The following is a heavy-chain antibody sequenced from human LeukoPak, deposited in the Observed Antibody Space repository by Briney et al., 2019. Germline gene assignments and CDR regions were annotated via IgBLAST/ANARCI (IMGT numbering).Heavy chain of an antibody. CDR2: IYYSGST. CDR3: ARLVYGDYLYYFDY. J-gene: IGHJ4*02. CDR1: GGSISSYY. D-gene: IGHD4-17*01. Sequence: SETLSLTCTVSGGSISSYYWSWIRQPPGKGLEWIGYIYYSGSTNYNPSLKSRVTISVDTSKNQFSLKLSSVTAADTAVYYCARLVYGDYLYYFDYWGQGTLVTVSS. V-gene: IGHV4-59*01.